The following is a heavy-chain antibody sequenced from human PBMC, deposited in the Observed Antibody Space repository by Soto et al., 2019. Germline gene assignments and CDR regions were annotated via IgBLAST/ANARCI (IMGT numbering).Heavy chain of an antibody. CDR1: GGTFSSYA. Sequence: ASVKLSCKASGGTFSSYAISWVRQAPGQGLEWMGGIIPIFGTANYAQKFQGRVTITADESTSTAYMELSSLRSEDTAVYYCARVLPYSGYPAGCFDSWCQGPLVTGFS. V-gene: IGHV1-69*13. CDR2: IIPIFGTA. CDR3: ARVLPYSGYPAGCFDS. D-gene: IGHD5-12*01. J-gene: IGHJ5*01.